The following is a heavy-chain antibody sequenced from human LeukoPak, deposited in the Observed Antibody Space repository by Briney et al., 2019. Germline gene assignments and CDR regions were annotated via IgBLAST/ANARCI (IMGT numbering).Heavy chain of an antibody. CDR1: GYTFTSYD. Sequence: ASVKVSCKASGYTFTSYDINWVRQAAGLGLEWMGWMNPNSGNTGYAQKFQGRVTMTRNTSISTAYMELSSLRSEDTAVYYCARAARYYYGSGSYYGYWGQGTLVTVSS. CDR2: MNPNSGNT. V-gene: IGHV1-8*01. D-gene: IGHD3-10*01. CDR3: ARAARYYYGSGSYYGY. J-gene: IGHJ4*02.